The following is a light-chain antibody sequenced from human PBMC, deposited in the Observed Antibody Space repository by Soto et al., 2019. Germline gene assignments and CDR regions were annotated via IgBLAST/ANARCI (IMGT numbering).Light chain of an antibody. CDR3: QQYTDGART. Sequence: LLMTRWTSTVPECVVYTISVDCVAIQSVSGWLAWYQQKPGEAPKLLIYDASALPRGVPSRFSGSGYGTKFTLTVSGLQFEDFAVHLCQQYTDGARTLGEGTKVDIK. J-gene: IGKJ1*01. CDR2: DAS. CDR1: QSVSGW. V-gene: IGKV1-5*01.